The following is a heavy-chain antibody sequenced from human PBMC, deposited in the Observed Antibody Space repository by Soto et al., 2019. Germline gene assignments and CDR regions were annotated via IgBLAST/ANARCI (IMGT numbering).Heavy chain of an antibody. Sequence: QVQLVESGGGVVQPGRSLRLSCAASGFTFSSYGMHWVRQAPGKGLEWVAVIWYDGSNKYYTDSVKGRFTISRDNSKNTQYLQMNSLRAEDTAVYYGATSSVAGTFFDYWGQGTLVTVSS. CDR3: ATSSVAGTFFDY. V-gene: IGHV3-33*01. D-gene: IGHD6-19*01. J-gene: IGHJ4*02. CDR1: GFTFSSYG. CDR2: IWYDGSNK.